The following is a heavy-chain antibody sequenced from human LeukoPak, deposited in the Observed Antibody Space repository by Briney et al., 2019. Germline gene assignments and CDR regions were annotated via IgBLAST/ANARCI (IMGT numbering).Heavy chain of an antibody. CDR2: ISSSSSTI. CDR1: GFTFSSYS. D-gene: IGHD1-26*01. CDR3: AMTPRRLSGSYYYFDY. V-gene: IGHV3-48*01. J-gene: IGHJ4*02. Sequence: GGSLRLSCAASGFTFSSYSMNWVRQAPGKGLEWVSYISSSSSTIYYADSVKGRFTISRDNAKNSLYLQVNSLRAEDTAVYYCAMTPRRLSGSYYYFDYWGQGTLVTVSS.